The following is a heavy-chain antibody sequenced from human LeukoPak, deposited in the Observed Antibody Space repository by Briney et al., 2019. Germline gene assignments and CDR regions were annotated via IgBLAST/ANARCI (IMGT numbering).Heavy chain of an antibody. Sequence: PGGSLRLSCAASGFTFSSYWMSWVRQAPGKGLEWVANIKKDGSETYYVDSVKGRFTISRDNARNSLYLQMNSLRAEDTAIYYYARGRYSSTTYYFDYWGQGTLVTVSS. CDR3: ARGRYSSTTYYFDY. J-gene: IGHJ4*02. D-gene: IGHD6-13*01. CDR1: GFTFSSYW. CDR2: IKKDGSET. V-gene: IGHV3-7*03.